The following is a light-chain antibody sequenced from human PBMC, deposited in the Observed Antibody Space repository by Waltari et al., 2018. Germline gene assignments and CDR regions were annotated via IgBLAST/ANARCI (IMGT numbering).Light chain of an antibody. V-gene: IGKV3-11*01. CDR1: QSVSSY. J-gene: IGKJ2*01. CDR3: QQRSNWPPRYT. CDR2: DAS. Sequence: EIVLTQSPATLSLSPGARATPPCRASQSVSSYLAWYQQKPGQAPSPLIYDASNRATGIPARFSGSGSGTDFTLTISSLEPEDFAVYYCQQRSNWPPRYTFGQGTKLEIK.